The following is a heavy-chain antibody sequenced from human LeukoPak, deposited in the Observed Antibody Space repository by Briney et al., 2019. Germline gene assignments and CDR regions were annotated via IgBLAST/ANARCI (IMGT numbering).Heavy chain of an antibody. J-gene: IGHJ5*02. Sequence: SETLSLTCTVSGGSISSGDYYWSWIRQPPGKGLEWIGYIYYSGSTHYNPSLKSRVTISVDTSKNQFSLKLSSVTAADTAVYYCARDMTDWWFDPWGQGTLVTVSS. CDR1: GGSISSGDYY. D-gene: IGHD3-9*01. V-gene: IGHV4-30-4*01. CDR3: ARDMTDWWFDP. CDR2: IYYSGST.